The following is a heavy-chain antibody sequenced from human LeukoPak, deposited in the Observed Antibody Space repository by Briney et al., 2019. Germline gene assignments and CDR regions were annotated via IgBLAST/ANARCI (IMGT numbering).Heavy chain of an antibody. V-gene: IGHV1-46*01. J-gene: IGHJ4*02. CDR3: ARDQEAFDY. CDR1: GYSFTSNY. Sequence: ASVKVSYTASGYSFTSNYIHWVRQAPGQGLEWMGMIYPRDGSTSYAQKFQGRVTVTRDTSTSTVHMELSGLRSEDTAVYYCARDQEAFDYWGQGTLVTVSS. CDR2: IYPRDGST.